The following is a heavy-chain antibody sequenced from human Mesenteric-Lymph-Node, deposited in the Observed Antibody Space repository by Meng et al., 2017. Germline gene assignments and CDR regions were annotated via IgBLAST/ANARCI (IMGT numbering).Heavy chain of an antibody. J-gene: IGHJ5*02. V-gene: IGHV4-4*07. Sequence: GSLRLSCTVSGGSISSYYWSWIRQPAGKGLEWIGRIYTSGSTNYNPSLKSRVTMSVDTSKNQFSLKLSSVTAADTAVYYCARVSALLWFGELLFEGWFDPWGQGNLVTGYS. CDR3: ARVSALLWFGELLFEGWFDP. CDR1: GGSISSYY. CDR2: IYTSGST. D-gene: IGHD3-10*01.